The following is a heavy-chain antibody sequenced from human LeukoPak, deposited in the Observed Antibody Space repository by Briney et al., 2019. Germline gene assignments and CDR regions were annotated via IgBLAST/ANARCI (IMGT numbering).Heavy chain of an antibody. Sequence: GGSLRLSCAASGFTFSDYYMSWMRQAPGKGLVWVSYISSSSTYTNYADSVKGRFTISRDNARNSLYLQMSSLRADDTAVYYCARRMTSVTTFDYWGQGTLVTVSS. CDR1: GFTFSDYY. CDR3: ARRMTSVTTFDY. D-gene: IGHD4-17*01. J-gene: IGHJ4*02. V-gene: IGHV3-11*03. CDR2: ISSSSTYT.